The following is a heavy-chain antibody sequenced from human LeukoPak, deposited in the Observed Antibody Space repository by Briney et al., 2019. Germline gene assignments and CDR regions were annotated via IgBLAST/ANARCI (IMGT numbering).Heavy chain of an antibody. CDR1: GYTFTGYY. J-gene: IGHJ4*02. V-gene: IGHV1-2*02. CDR2: INPNSGGT. Sequence: ASVKVSCKASGYTFTGYYLHWVRQAPGQGLEWMGWINPNSGGTNYAQKFQGRVTMTRDTSISTAYMELSRLTSDDTAVYYCARAYYYDSSAYSPGDYWGQGTLVTVSS. CDR3: ARAYYYDSSAYSPGDY. D-gene: IGHD3-22*01.